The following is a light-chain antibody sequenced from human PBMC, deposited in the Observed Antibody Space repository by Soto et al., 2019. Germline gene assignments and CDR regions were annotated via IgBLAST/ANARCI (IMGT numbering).Light chain of an antibody. V-gene: IGKV3-15*01. CDR3: QQYNNWPPWT. CDR1: QSLGGN. J-gene: IGKJ1*01. CDR2: RAS. Sequence: EIVMTQSPATLAVSPGDTATLSCRASQSLGGNLAWYQQKPGQAPRLLIFRASSSATGVPARFSASASGTEFTLTISGLQSDHFAVYYCQQYNNWPPWTFGPGTKVEIK.